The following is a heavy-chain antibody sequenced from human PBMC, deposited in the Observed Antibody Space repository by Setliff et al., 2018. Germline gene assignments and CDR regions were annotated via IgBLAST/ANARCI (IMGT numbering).Heavy chain of an antibody. CDR1: GGTFSSYA. Sequence: SVKVSCKASGGTFSSYAISWVRQAPGQGLEWMGGIIPIFGTAKYAQKFQGRVTITADQSTRTAYMELSSLRSEDTAVYYCAIPSSGNFYFDYWGRGTLVTVSS. D-gene: IGHD1-26*01. CDR3: AIPSSGNFYFDY. V-gene: IGHV1-69*13. CDR2: IIPIFGTA. J-gene: IGHJ4*02.